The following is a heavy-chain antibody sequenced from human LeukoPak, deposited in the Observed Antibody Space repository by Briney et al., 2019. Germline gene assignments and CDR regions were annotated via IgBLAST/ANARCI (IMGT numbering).Heavy chain of an antibody. CDR2: INHSGST. V-gene: IGHV4-34*01. D-gene: IGHD6-19*01. J-gene: IGHJ4*02. CDR1: GGSFSGYY. CDR3: ARGGLSGWYYRQFDY. Sequence: PSETLSLTCAVYGGSFSGYYWSWIRQPPGKGLEWIGEINHSGSTNYNPSLKSRVTISVDTSKNQFSLKLSSVTAADTAVYYCARGGLSGWYYRQFDYWGQGTLVTVSS.